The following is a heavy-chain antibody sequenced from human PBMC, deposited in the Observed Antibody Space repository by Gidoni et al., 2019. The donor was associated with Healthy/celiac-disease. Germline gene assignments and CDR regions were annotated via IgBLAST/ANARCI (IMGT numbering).Heavy chain of an antibody. V-gene: IGHV2-5*01. CDR3: AHSSITIFGVAIPFDP. D-gene: IGHD3-3*01. Sequence: QITLKESGPTLVKPTHTPTLTCTFSGFSLSTSGVGVGWIRQPPGKALEWLALMYWNDDKRYSPSLKSRLTITKDTSKNQVVLTMTNMDPVDTATYYCAHSSITIFGVAIPFDPWGQGTLVTVSS. CDR1: GFSLSTSGVG. J-gene: IGHJ5*02. CDR2: MYWNDDK.